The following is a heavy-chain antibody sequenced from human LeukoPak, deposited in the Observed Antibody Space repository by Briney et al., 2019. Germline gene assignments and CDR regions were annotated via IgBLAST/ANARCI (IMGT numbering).Heavy chain of an antibody. J-gene: IGHJ6*03. CDR3: AREEWELLRYYYYYMDV. Sequence: GGSLRLSCAASGFTVSSYWMSWVRQAPGKGLEWGANIKQDGSEKYYVASVKGRFTISRDNAKNSLYLQMNSLRAEDTAVYYCAREEWELLRYYYYYMDVWGKGTTVTVSS. V-gene: IGHV3-7*01. D-gene: IGHD1-26*01. CDR2: IKQDGSEK. CDR1: GFTVSSYW.